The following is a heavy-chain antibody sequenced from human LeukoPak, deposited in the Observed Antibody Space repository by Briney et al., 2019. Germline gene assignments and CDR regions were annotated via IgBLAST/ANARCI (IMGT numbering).Heavy chain of an antibody. CDR2: IYYSGST. CDR1: GGSISSYY. J-gene: IGHJ5*02. D-gene: IGHD3-16*02. Sequence: PSETLSLTCTVSGGSISSYYWSWIRQPPGKGLEWIGYIYYSGSTNYNPSLKSRVTISVDTSENQFSLKLSSVTAADTAVYYCARGGPYDYIWGSYRSGPHWFDPWGQGTLVTVSS. CDR3: ARGGPYDYIWGSYRSGPHWFDP. V-gene: IGHV4-59*12.